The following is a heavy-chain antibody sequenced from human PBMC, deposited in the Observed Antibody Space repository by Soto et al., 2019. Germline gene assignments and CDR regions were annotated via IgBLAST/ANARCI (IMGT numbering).Heavy chain of an antibody. CDR1: GGSISSYY. D-gene: IGHD6-19*01. V-gene: IGHV4-59*01. CDR2: IYYSGST. J-gene: IGHJ5*02. Sequence: SETLSLTCTVSGGSISSYYWSWIRQPPGKGLEWIGYIYYSGSTNYNPSLKSRVTISVDTSKNQFSLKLSSVTAAVTAVYYCGRLLPSGWFILGPWGQGTLVTVSS. CDR3: GRLLPSGWFILGP.